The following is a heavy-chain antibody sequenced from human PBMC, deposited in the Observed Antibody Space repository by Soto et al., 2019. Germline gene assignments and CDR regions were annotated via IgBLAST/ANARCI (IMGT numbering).Heavy chain of an antibody. Sequence: QLQLQESGPGLVRPSETLSLTCSVSGDSIIGNNYYWGWIRQPPGKWLEWIGNIYYSGTTYYNPYLKSRVTRSVDTSKNQFSLHLTSVTASDTAVYYCARRRVGGGKSRLDFLGPGTLVTVSS. D-gene: IGHD3-16*01. CDR3: ARRRVGGGKSRLDF. CDR1: GDSIIGNNYY. J-gene: IGHJ4*02. CDR2: IYYSGTT. V-gene: IGHV4-39*01.